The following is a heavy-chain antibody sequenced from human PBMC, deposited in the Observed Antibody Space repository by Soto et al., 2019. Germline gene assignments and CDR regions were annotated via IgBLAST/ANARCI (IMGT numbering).Heavy chain of an antibody. J-gene: IGHJ4*02. CDR1: GGSFSGYY. V-gene: IGHV4-34*01. Sequence: QVQLQQWGAGLLKPSETLSLTCAVYGGSFSGYYWSWIRQPPGKGLEWIGEINHSGSTHYNPSLTSRVTISVDTAKNQFSLKLSSVTAADTAVYYCARGEWLLDYWGQGTLVTVSS. D-gene: IGHD3-3*01. CDR3: ARGEWLLDY. CDR2: INHSGST.